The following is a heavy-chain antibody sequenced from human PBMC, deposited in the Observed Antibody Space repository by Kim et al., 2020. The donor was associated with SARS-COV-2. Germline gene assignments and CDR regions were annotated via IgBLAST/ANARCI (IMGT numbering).Heavy chain of an antibody. CDR3: AKWKCYDFGSGHIRIFDY. Sequence: KGRFTSSRDNSKNRLYLQMNSQRAEDTAVYYCAKWKCYDFGSGHIRIFDYWGQGALVTVSS. J-gene: IGHJ4*02. V-gene: IGHV3-23*01. D-gene: IGHD3-3*01.